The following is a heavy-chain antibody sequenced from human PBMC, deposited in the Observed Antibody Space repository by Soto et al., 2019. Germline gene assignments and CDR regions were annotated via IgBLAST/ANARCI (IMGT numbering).Heavy chain of an antibody. V-gene: IGHV1-18*01. Sequence: QVQLVQSGAEVKKPWASVKVSCKVSGYMFASYGISSARQAPGQGLEWMGWINTYNGNINYAQKFQGRVTMTTDTSTSTAYMELRGLGSDDTALYYCARERGAYKYFDYWGQGTLVTVSS. D-gene: IGHD1-1*01. CDR3: ARERGAYKYFDY. CDR2: INTYNGNI. CDR1: GYMFASYG. J-gene: IGHJ4*02.